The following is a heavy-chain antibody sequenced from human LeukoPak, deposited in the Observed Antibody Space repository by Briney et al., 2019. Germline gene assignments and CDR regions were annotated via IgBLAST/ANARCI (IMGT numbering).Heavy chain of an antibody. CDR2: ISGNGGIT. CDR3: ASSGWWGYFDY. D-gene: IGHD6-19*01. J-gene: IGHJ4*02. Sequence: GGSLRLSCAASGFTFSTYGMSWVRQAPGKGLEWVSAISGNGGITYYADSVKGRFTISRDNSKNTLYLQMNSLRAEDTAVYYCASSGWWGYFDYWGQGTLVTVSS. V-gene: IGHV3-23*01. CDR1: GFTFSTYG.